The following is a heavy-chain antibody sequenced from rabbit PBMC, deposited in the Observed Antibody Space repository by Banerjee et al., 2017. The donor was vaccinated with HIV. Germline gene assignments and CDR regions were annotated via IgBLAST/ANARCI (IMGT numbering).Heavy chain of an antibody. CDR2: INTSSGNI. CDR3: ARGGGL. V-gene: IGHV1S40*01. CDR1: GFSFSSGNW. J-gene: IGHJ3*01. Sequence: QSLEESGGDLVKPGASLTLTCTASGFSFSSGNWICWVRQAPGKGLEWIACINTSSGNIVYATWAKGRFTISKTSWTTVTLQMTSLTAADTATYFCARGGGLWGQGTLVTVS. D-gene: IGHD4-1*01.